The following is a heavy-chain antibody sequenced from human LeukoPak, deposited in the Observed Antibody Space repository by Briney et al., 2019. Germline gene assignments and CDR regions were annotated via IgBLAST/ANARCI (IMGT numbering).Heavy chain of an antibody. J-gene: IGHJ4*02. V-gene: IGHV3-23*01. CDR2: VSGGGGST. CDR1: GFTFNSYA. CDR3: AKTRGYSGYDSFDY. Sequence: PGGSLRLSCAASGFTFNSYAMSWVRQAPGEGLEWAAIVSGGGGSTDYADSVKGRFTISRDNSKNTLYLQMNSLRAEDTAVYYCAKTRGYSGYDSFDYWGQGTLVTVSS. D-gene: IGHD5-12*01.